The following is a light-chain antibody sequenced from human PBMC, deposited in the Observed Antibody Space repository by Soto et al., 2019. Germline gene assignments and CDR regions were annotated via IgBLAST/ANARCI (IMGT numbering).Light chain of an antibody. Sequence: EIVLTQSPGTLSLSPGERATLSCRASQSVSSTYLAWYQQKPGQAPRLLIIGASSRATGIPDRFSGSGSVTDFTLTISRLEPEDFAVYYCQRYDISPFPFGQGTKLEIK. CDR2: GAS. J-gene: IGKJ2*01. CDR3: QRYDISPFP. V-gene: IGKV3-20*01. CDR1: QSVSSTY.